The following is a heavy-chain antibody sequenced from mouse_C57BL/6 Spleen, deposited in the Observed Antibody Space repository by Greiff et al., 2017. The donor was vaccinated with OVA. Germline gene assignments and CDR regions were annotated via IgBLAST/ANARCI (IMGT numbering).Heavy chain of an antibody. J-gene: IGHJ2*01. V-gene: IGHV1-82*01. CDR3: ANNWVDY. CDR2: IYPGDGDT. Sequence: QVQLQQSGPELVKPGASVKISCKASGYAFSSSWMNWVKQRPGKGLEWIGRIYPGDGDTNYNGKFKGKATLTADKSSSTAYMQLSSLTSGDSSVYFCANNWVDYWGQGTTLTVSS. D-gene: IGHD4-1*01. CDR1: GYAFSSSW.